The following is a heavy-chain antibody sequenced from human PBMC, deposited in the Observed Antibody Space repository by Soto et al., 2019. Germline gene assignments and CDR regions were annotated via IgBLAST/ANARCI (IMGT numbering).Heavy chain of an antibody. Sequence: PGGSLRLSCAASAFTFSSYAMSWVRQAPGKGLEWVSAISGSGGSTYYADSVKGRFTISRDNSKNTLYLQMNSLRAEDTAVYYCAKVVDFWSGYPTFNWFDPWGQGTLVTVSS. CDR2: ISGSGGST. CDR1: AFTFSSYA. D-gene: IGHD3-3*01. CDR3: AKVVDFWSGYPTFNWFDP. V-gene: IGHV3-23*01. J-gene: IGHJ5*02.